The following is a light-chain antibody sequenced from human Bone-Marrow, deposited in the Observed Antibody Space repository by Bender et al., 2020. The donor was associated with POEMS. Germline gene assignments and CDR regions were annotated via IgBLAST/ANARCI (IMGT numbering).Light chain of an antibody. CDR3: WSYAGSYTYV. J-gene: IGLJ1*01. CDR2: TNN. Sequence: VLTQPPSVSGTPGQRVTISCSGSGSNIGGYPVNWYQQLPGTAPRLLIYTNNERPSGVPDRFSGSKSGNTASLTISGLQAEDEADYSCWSYAGSYTYVFGSGTKVTVL. V-gene: IGLV1-44*01. CDR1: GSNIGGYP.